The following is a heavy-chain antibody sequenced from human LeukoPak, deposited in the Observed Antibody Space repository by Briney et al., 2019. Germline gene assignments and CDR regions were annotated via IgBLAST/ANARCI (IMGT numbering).Heavy chain of an antibody. CDR2: IYYSGST. CDR3: ARVGFRWLQFDY. V-gene: IGHV4-30-4*01. D-gene: IGHD5-24*01. Sequence: PSQTVSLTCTVSGGSISSGDYYWSWIRQPPGKGLEWIGYIYYSGSTYYNPSLKSRVTISVDTSKNQFSLKLSSVTAADTAVYYCARVGFRWLQFDYWGQGTLVTVSS. CDR1: GGSISSGDYY. J-gene: IGHJ4*02.